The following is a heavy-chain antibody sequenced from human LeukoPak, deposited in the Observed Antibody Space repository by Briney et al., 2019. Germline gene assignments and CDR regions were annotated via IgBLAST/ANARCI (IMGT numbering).Heavy chain of an antibody. Sequence: GGSLRLSCAASGFTFSSYAMSWVRQAPGKGLEWVSTISDDAGSIYYADSVKGRFTISRDNAKNSLYLQMNSLRAEDTAVYYCARVRLAHSGYDFDAFDIWGQGTMVTVSS. V-gene: IGHV3-23*01. J-gene: IGHJ3*02. CDR3: ARVRLAHSGYDFDAFDI. CDR1: GFTFSSYA. D-gene: IGHD5-12*01. CDR2: ISDDAGSI.